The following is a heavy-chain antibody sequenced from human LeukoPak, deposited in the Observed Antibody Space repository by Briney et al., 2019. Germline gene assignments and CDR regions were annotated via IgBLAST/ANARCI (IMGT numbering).Heavy chain of an antibody. Sequence: GESLTISCKGSGYSFTSYCIGWVRHMPGQGLEWMGIIYPGDSDTRYGTYSPCQVTISSPKSITTTYLHWSSINCADTPRQYSARGNYYDSSGYYGYCGQGNLVTVSS. CDR3: ARGNYYDSSGYYGY. V-gene: IGHV5-51*01. J-gene: IGHJ4*02. D-gene: IGHD3-22*01. CDR2: IYPGDSDT. CDR1: GYSFTSYC.